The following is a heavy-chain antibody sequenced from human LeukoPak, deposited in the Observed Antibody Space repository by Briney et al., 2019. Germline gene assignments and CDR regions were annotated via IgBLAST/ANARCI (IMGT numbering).Heavy chain of an antibody. CDR3: ARVLWGTIFGVVTYYYYYVDV. V-gene: IGHV4-38-2*02. CDR1: GYSISSGYY. Sequence: PSETLSLTCTVSGYSISSGYYWGWIRQPPGKGLEWIGSIYHSGSTYYNPSLKSRVTISVDRSKNQFSLKLSSVTAADTAVYYCARVLWGTIFGVVTYYYYYVDVWGKGTTVTVSS. D-gene: IGHD3-3*01. J-gene: IGHJ6*03. CDR2: IYHSGST.